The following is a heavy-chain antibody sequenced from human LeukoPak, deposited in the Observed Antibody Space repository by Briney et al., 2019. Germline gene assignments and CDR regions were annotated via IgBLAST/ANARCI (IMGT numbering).Heavy chain of an antibody. CDR2: VNPDDSDT. V-gene: IGHV5-51*01. D-gene: IGHD3-10*01. CDR1: GYSCTSHW. J-gene: IGHJ4*02. CDR3: ARLRWPRGGRSSFDY. Sequence: LGESLKISCKGSGYSCTSHWIGWVRQMPGEGLEWMGIVNPDDSDTIYSPSFQGQVTISADESITTAYLQWNSLKASDTAMYYCARLRWPRGGRSSFDYWGQGALVTVSS.